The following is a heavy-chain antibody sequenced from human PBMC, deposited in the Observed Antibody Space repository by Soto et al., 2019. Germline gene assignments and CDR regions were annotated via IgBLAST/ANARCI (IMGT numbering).Heavy chain of an antibody. CDR2: ISAGNGNT. J-gene: IGHJ4*02. V-gene: IGHV1-3*01. CDR3: ARVNAEFDY. CDR1: GYTFTTYA. Sequence: QVQLVQSGAEVKKPGASVNVSCKASGYTFTTYAMYWVRQAPGQRLEWMGWISAGNGNTKYSQKFQGRVTITRDTSASTAYMELSSLTSEDTAVYYCARVNAEFDYWGQGTLVTVSS.